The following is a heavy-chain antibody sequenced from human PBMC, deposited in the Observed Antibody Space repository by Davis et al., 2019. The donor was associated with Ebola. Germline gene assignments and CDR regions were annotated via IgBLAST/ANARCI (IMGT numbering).Heavy chain of an antibody. D-gene: IGHD2-15*01. V-gene: IGHV3-9*01. CDR1: GFTFDDYA. CDR3: AKAPGYCSGGSCYSGDYFDY. J-gene: IGHJ4*02. Sequence: SLKISCAASGFTFDDYAMHWVRQAPGKGLEWVSGISWNSGSIGYADSVKGRFTISRDNAKNSPYLQMNSLRAEDTALYYCAKAPGYCSGGSCYSGDYFDYWGQGTLVTVSS. CDR2: ISWNSGSI.